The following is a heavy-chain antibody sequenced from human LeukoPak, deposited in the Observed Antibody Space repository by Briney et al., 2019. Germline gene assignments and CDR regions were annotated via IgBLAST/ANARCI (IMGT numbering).Heavy chain of an antibody. V-gene: IGHV4-4*07. D-gene: IGHD4-17*01. CDR2: IYTSGST. CDR1: GGSISSYY. CDR3: ARYMTTSLTPYWYFDL. J-gene: IGHJ2*01. Sequence: SETLSLTCTVSGGSISSYYWSWIQQPAGKGLEWIGRIYTSGSTNYNPSLKSRVTMSVDTSKNQFSLKLSSVTAADTAVYYCARYMTTSLTPYWYFDLWGRGTLVTVSS.